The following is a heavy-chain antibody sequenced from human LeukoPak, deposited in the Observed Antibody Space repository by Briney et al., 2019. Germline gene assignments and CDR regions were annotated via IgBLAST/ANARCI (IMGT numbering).Heavy chain of an antibody. Sequence: GGSLRLSCAASGFTFSSYAMSWVRQAPGKGLEWVSAISGSGGSTYYADSVKGRFTISRDNSKNTLYLQMNSLRAEGTAVYYCAKTLSSGWYPDYWGQGTLVTVSS. CDR2: ISGSGGST. CDR1: GFTFSSYA. J-gene: IGHJ4*02. CDR3: AKTLSSGWYPDY. D-gene: IGHD6-19*01. V-gene: IGHV3-23*01.